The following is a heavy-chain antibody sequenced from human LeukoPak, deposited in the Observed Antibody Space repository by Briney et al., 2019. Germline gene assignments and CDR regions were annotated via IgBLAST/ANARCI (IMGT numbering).Heavy chain of an antibody. D-gene: IGHD1-26*01. CDR2: INENGDIA. CDR3: AKARWEPNFDY. V-gene: IGHV3-43*02. J-gene: IGHJ4*02. Sequence: PGGSLRLSCAASGFTFDDYAMHWVRQGPGKSLEWVSLINENGDIAYYGDSVRGRFTVSRDNAKNSLYLQMNSLTTEDTASYYCAKARWEPNFDYWGQGTLVTVSS. CDR1: GFTFDDYA.